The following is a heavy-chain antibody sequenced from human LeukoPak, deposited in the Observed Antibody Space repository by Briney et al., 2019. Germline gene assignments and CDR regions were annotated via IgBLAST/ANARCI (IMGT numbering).Heavy chain of an antibody. CDR1: GGSISSYY. Sequence: SETLSITCTVSGGSISSYYWSWIRQPPGKGLEWIGYIYYSGSTNYNPSLKSRVTISVDTSKNHFSLRLSSVTAADTAVYYCARRRGRTFYFDYWGQGTLVTVSS. J-gene: IGHJ4*02. V-gene: IGHV4-59*08. CDR2: IYYSGST. D-gene: IGHD3-16*01. CDR3: ARRRGRTFYFDY.